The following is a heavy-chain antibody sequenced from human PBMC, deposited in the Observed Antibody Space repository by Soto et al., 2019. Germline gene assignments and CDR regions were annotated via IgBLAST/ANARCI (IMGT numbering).Heavy chain of an antibody. V-gene: IGHV1-3*01. CDR1: GYTFTSHA. CDR3: ARDPRLTGYSFAD. CDR2: INAGNGNT. J-gene: IGHJ4*02. Sequence: ASVKVSCKASGYTFTSHAMHWVRQAPGQRLEWMGWINAGNGNTKYSQKFQGRVTITRDTSASTAYMELSSLRSEDTAVYYCARDPRLTGYSFADWSQGTLVTVS. D-gene: IGHD3-9*01.